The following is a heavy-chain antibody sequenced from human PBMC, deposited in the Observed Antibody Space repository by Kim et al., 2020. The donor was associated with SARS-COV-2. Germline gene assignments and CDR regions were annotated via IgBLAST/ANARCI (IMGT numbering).Heavy chain of an antibody. CDR1: GLTFGDNA. Sequence: GGSLRLSCTASGLTFGDNAVIWFRQAPGKGLEWVGFMRSNIYGGTKEYAASVKGRFTFSRDDSKSTAYLQMDDLKTEDTGVYYCSSSRWLQLFGDYWGLGTLVTVSS. J-gene: IGHJ4*02. CDR3: SSSRWLQLFGDY. D-gene: IGHD3-10*02. CDR2: MRSNIYGGTK. V-gene: IGHV3-49*03.